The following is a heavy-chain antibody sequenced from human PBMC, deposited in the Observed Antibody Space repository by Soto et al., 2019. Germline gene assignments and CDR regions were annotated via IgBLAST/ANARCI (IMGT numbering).Heavy chain of an antibody. V-gene: IGHV1-24*01. Sequence: ASVKVSCKASGYPFSSYGISWARQAPGKGLEWMGCFDAEDGETIYAQKFQGRVTMTEDTSTDTAYMELSSLRSEDTAVYYCATMTRVEAFDYWGQGTLVTVSS. D-gene: IGHD2-2*01. CDR3: ATMTRVEAFDY. CDR2: FDAEDGET. J-gene: IGHJ4*02. CDR1: GYPFSSYG.